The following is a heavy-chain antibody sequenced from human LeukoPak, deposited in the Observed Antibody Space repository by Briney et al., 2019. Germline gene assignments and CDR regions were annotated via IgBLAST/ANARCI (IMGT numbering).Heavy chain of an antibody. CDR3: AKEAGGNRFDN. J-gene: IGHJ4*02. D-gene: IGHD4-23*01. V-gene: IGHV3-23*01. Sequence: TGGSLRLSCAASGFTFSSSAMSWVRQVPGKGLEWVSGISASGGSTYYADSVKGRFTISRDNSKNTLYLQMNSLRAEDTAVYYCAKEAGGNRFDNWGQGTLVTVSS. CDR1: GFTFSSSA. CDR2: ISASGGST.